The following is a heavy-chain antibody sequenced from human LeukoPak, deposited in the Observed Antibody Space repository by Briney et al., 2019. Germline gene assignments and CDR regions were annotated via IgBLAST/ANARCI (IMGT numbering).Heavy chain of an antibody. V-gene: IGHV4-30-2*01. J-gene: IGHJ6*02. CDR1: GGSISSGGYS. D-gene: IGHD2-21*02. CDR3: ARAPTAIQRGGNYYGMDV. CDR2: IYHSGST. Sequence: PSQTLSLTCAVSGGSISSGGYSWSWIRQPPGKGLEWIGYIYHSGSTYYNPSLKSRVTISVDRSKNQFSLKLSSVTAADTAVYYCARAPTAIQRGGNYYGMDVWGQGTTVTVSS.